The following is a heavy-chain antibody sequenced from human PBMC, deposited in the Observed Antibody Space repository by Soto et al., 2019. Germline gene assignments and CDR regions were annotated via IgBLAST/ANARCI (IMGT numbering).Heavy chain of an antibody. V-gene: IGHV4-30-4*01. D-gene: IGHD3-16*02. CDR1: GGSISSDDYY. J-gene: IGHJ3*02. CDR3: ARFIRRPAFDI. CDR2: IYYCGST. Sequence: QVQLQESGPGLVKPSQTLSLTCTVSGGSISSDDYYWSWIRQPPGKGLECIGYIYYCGSTYYNPSFKSXVTISVDTSKNQFSLKLRSVTAADTAVYYCARFIRRPAFDIWGQGTMVTVSS.